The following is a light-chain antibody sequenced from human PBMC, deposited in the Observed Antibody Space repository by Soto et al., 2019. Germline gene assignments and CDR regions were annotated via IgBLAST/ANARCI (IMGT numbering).Light chain of an antibody. CDR1: QSVSTY. CDR3: QQRADWPAT. V-gene: IGKV3-11*01. CDR2: DAS. J-gene: IGKJ3*01. Sequence: EIVLTQSPATLSLSPGERAILSCRASQSVSTYLAWYQQKPGQAPRLLIFDASNRATGIPARFSGSVSGTDFTLTISSLEPEDFAVYYCQQRADWPATFGPGTKVDIK.